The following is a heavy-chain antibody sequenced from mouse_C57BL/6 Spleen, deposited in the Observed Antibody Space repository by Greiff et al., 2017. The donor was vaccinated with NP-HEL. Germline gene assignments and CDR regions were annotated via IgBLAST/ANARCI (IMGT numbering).Heavy chain of an antibody. CDR1: GYTFTSYW. D-gene: IGHD1-1*01. V-gene: IGHV1-52*01. CDR3: ARGRYSYYAMDY. Sequence: QVQLQQPGAELVRPGSSVKLSCKASGYTFTSYWMHWVKQRPIQGLEWIGNIDPSDSETHYNQKFKDKATLTVDKSSSTAYMQLSSLTSEDSAVYYCARGRYSYYAMDYWGQGTSVTVSS. CDR2: IDPSDSET. J-gene: IGHJ4*01.